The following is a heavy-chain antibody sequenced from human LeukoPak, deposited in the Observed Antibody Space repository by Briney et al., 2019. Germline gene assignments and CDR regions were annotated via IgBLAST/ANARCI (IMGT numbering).Heavy chain of an antibody. CDR2: IIPVFGSA. V-gene: IGHV1-69*05. J-gene: IGHJ4*02. Sequence: GASVKVSCKASGGTFSSYAISWVRQAPGQGLEWMGGIIPVFGSANYAQKFQGRVTITTDESTSTAYMELSSLRSEDTAVYYCARVLGYCSSTSCSAFDYWGQGTLVTVSS. CDR3: ARVLGYCSSTSCSAFDY. CDR1: GGTFSSYA. D-gene: IGHD2-2*01.